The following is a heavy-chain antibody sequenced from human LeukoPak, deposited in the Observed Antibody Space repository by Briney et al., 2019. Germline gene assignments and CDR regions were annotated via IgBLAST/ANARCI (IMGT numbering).Heavy chain of an antibody. CDR2: MNPISGNT. J-gene: IGHJ6*03. D-gene: IGHD5-18*01. Sequence: GASVKVSCKASGYTFTSYDINWARQATGQGLEWMGWMNPISGNTGHAQKFQGRVTMTRDTSISTAYMELSSLRSEDTAVYYCARGPPIRGYRYGYDTGYYYSYSMDVWGKGTTVTISS. CDR1: GYTFTSYD. V-gene: IGHV1-8*01. CDR3: ARGPPIRGYRYGYDTGYYYSYSMDV.